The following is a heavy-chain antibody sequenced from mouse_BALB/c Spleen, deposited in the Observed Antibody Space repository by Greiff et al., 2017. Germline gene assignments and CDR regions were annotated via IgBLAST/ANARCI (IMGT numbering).Heavy chain of an antibody. J-gene: IGHJ3*01. Sequence: DVKLVESGGGLVQPGGSRKLSCAASGFTFSSFGMHWVRQAPEKGLEWVAYISSGSSTIYYADTVKGRFTISRDNPKNTLFLQMTSLRSEDTAMYYCARRGIYYGSSWFAYWGQGTLVTVSA. D-gene: IGHD1-1*01. CDR1: GFTFSSFG. CDR2: ISSGSSTI. CDR3: ARRGIYYGSSWFAY. V-gene: IGHV5-17*02.